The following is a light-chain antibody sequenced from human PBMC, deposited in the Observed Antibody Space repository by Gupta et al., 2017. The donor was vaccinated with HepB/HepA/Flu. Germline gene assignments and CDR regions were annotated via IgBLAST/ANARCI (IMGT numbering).Light chain of an antibody. V-gene: IGLV1-44*01. CDR2: TNN. CDR3: ASWDDSLKGWV. CDR1: SSNIGSYT. J-gene: IGLJ3*02. Sequence: QSVLTQPPSASWTPGQRPTISCSGSSSNIGSYTVNWYQLLPGTAPKVLIYTNNQRPSGVPDRFSGSKSGTSASLAISGLQAEDEADYYCASWDDSLKGWVFGGGTKLTVL.